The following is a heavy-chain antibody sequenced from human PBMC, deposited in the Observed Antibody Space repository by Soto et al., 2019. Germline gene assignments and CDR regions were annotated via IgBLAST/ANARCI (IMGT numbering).Heavy chain of an antibody. V-gene: IGHV4-59*08. CDR1: GGSISSYY. J-gene: IGHJ6*03. CDR2: IYYSGST. CDR3: ARHRSGSGFGELLGYYYYYMDV. D-gene: IGHD3-10*01. Sequence: QVQLQESGPGLVKPSETLSLTCTVSGGSISSYYWSWIRQPPGKGLEWIGYIYYSGSTNYNPSLKSRVTISVDTSKNQFSLKLSSVTAADTAVYYCARHRSGSGFGELLGYYYYYMDVWGKGTTVTVSS.